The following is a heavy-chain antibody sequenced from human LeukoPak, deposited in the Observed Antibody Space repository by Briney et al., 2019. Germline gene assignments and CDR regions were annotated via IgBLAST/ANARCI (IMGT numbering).Heavy chain of an antibody. Sequence: PGGSLRLSCAASGFTFSIYGMNWVRKAPGKGLEWISYISSGSTTIYYADSVKGRFTISRDNAKNSLYLQMNGLTAEDAAVYYCARNPYTSGSYHFDLWGQGTLVTVSS. CDR3: ARNPYTSGSYHFDL. CDR1: GFTFSIYG. J-gene: IGHJ4*02. V-gene: IGHV3-48*01. D-gene: IGHD3-10*01. CDR2: ISSGSTTI.